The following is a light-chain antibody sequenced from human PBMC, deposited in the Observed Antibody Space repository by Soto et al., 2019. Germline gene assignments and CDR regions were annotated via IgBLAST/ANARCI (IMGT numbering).Light chain of an antibody. J-gene: IGLJ2*01. Sequence: QSALTQPPSASGSPGQSVTIXCTGTSSDVGGYNYVSWYQQHPGKAPKLMIYEVSKRPSGVPDRFSGSKSGNTASLTVSGLQAEDEADYYCSSYAGSNNPVVFGGGTKLTVL. V-gene: IGLV2-8*01. CDR2: EVS. CDR1: SSDVGGYNY. CDR3: SSYAGSNNPVV.